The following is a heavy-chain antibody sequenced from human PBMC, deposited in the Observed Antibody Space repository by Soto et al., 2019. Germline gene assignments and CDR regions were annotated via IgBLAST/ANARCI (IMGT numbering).Heavy chain of an antibody. CDR2: INHSGST. CDR1: VGSFSGYY. J-gene: IGHJ6*02. V-gene: IGHV4-34*01. Sequence: PSETLSLTCAVYVGSFSGYYWRLIRQPPGKGLEWIGEINHSGSTNYNPSLKSRVTISVDTSKNQFSLKLSSVTAADTAVYYCERGRLYCSSNSCFWKYYYYYGMDVWGQGTTVTVS. D-gene: IGHD2-2*01. CDR3: ERGRLYCSSNSCFWKYYYYYGMDV.